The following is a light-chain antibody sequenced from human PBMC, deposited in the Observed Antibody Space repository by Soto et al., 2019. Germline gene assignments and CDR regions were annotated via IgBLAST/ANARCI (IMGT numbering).Light chain of an antibody. V-gene: IGLV1-51*01. CDR3: GTWDSSLSAGV. CDR1: SSNIGNNY. Sequence: QSVLTQPPSVSAAPGQKVTISCSGSSSNIGNNYVSWYQQLPGTAPKLLIYDNSKRPSGIPDRFYGSKSGTSATLGITGLQTGDEADYYCGTWDSSLSAGVFGGGTKLTVL. J-gene: IGLJ2*01. CDR2: DNS.